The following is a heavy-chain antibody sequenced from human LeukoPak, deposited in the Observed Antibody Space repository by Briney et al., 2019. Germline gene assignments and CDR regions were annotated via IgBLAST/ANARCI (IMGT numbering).Heavy chain of an antibody. Sequence: GASVKVSCKTSGYTFTVNFTYWVRQAPGQGLEWMGWINTKTGGTNYAKQFQGRVTMTRDTSSSTAYMELTRRTSDDTAVYYCARGGVPGQQLDYWGPGTLVTVSS. CDR1: GYTFTVNF. J-gene: IGHJ4*02. CDR2: INTKTGGT. CDR3: ARGGVPGQQLDY. V-gene: IGHV1-2*02. D-gene: IGHD6-13*01.